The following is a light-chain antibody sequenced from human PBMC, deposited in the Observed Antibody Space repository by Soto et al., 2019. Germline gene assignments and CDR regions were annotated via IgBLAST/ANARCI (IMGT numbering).Light chain of an antibody. CDR1: QSVSNNY. CDR3: QQYGSSPSIT. Sequence: EILLTQSPGTRSLSPGERATLSCRASQSVSNNYLAWYQQKPGQAPRLLIYGASSRATGIPDRFSGSGSGTDFTLTISRLEPEDFAVYYCQQYGSSPSITFGQGTRLEIK. J-gene: IGKJ5*01. V-gene: IGKV3-20*01. CDR2: GAS.